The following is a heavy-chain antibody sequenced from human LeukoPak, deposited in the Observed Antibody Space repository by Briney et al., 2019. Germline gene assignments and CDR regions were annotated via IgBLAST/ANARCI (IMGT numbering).Heavy chain of an antibody. J-gene: IGHJ3*02. CDR3: ARPQDFGLTGMNAFDI. CDR2: IYPGDSDT. V-gene: IGHV5-51*01. CDR1: GYSFNTYW. Sequence: GESLKISCKGSGYSFNTYWIGWVRQMPGKGREWMGIIYPGDSDTEYSPSFQGQVTISADKSISTAYLQWSSLKASDTAMYYCARPQDFGLTGMNAFDIWGQGTMVTVSS. D-gene: IGHD7-27*01.